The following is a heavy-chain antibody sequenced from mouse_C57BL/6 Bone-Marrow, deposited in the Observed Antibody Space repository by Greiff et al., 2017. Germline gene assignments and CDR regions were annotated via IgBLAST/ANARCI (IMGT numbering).Heavy chain of an antibody. CDR2: ISSGGSYT. Sequence: EVQLVESGGDLVKPGGSLKLSCAASGFTFSSYGMSWVRQTPDKRLEWVATISSGGSYTYYPDSVKGRFTISRDNAKNTLYLQLSSLKSEDTAMYYCARPSRRLRLRRAWFAYWGQGTLVTVSA. CDR3: ARPSRRLRLRRAWFAY. CDR1: GFTFSSYG. J-gene: IGHJ3*01. D-gene: IGHD3-2*02. V-gene: IGHV5-6*01.